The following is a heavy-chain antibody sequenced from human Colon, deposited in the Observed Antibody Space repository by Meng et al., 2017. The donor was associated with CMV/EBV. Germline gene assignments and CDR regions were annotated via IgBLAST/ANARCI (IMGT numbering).Heavy chain of an antibody. Sequence: QVQLVQSGSDLKKPGASVKVSCEVSGYNFADYAINWVRQAPGQGLEWMGWINTNTGSPTYAQGFTGRFVFSLDPSVNTAYLQISSLKAEDTAVYFCARDYYYGSGLDYWGQGTLVTVSS. D-gene: IGHD3-10*01. CDR1: GYNFADYA. CDR2: INTNTGSP. J-gene: IGHJ4*02. CDR3: ARDYYYGSGLDY. V-gene: IGHV7-4-1*02.